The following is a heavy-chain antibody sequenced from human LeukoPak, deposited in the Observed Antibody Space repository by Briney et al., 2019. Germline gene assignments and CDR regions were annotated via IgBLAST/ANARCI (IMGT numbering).Heavy chain of an antibody. J-gene: IGHJ4*02. D-gene: IGHD6-19*01. V-gene: IGHV3-30*04. CDR1: GFTFSSYA. CDR3: AREGGWYAGFDY. CDR2: ISYDGSNK. Sequence: GGSLRLSCAASGFTFSSYAMHWVRQAPGKGLEWVAVISYDGSNKYYADSVKGRFTISRDNSKNTLYLQMNSLRAGDTAVYYCAREGGWYAGFDYWGQGTLVTVSS.